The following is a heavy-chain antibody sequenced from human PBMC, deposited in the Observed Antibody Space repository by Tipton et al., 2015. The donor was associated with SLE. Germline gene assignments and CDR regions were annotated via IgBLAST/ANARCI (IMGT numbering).Heavy chain of an antibody. CDR2: ISSDGGST. CDR3: AGDNGCSSSPCNYYDAQYFQH. J-gene: IGHJ1*01. CDR1: GFTFSSYA. Sequence: SLRLSCAASGFTFSSYAMHWVRQAPGKGLEYVSGISSDGGSTYHANSVKGRFTISRDKSKNTVYLQMGSLRAEDMAVYFCAGDNGCSSSPCNYYDAQYFQHWGQGTLVTVSS. D-gene: IGHD2-2*01. V-gene: IGHV3-64*01.